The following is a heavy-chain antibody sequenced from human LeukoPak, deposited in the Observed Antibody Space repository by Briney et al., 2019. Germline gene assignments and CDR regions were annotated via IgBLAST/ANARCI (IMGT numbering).Heavy chain of an antibody. V-gene: IGHV4-59*01. Sequence: PSETLSLTCTVSGGSISSYYWSWIRQPPGKGLEWIGYIYYSGSTNYNPSLKSRVTISVDTSKNQFSLKLSSVTAADTAVYYCAGDVTSGWYGGSWGQGTLVTVSS. CDR1: GGSISSYY. D-gene: IGHD6-19*01. CDR3: AGDVTSGWYGGS. CDR2: IYYSGST. J-gene: IGHJ5*02.